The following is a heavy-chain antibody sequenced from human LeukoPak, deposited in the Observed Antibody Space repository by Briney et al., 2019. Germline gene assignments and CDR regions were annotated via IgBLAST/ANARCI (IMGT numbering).Heavy chain of an antibody. Sequence: SGTLSLTCAVSGGSISSSNWWSWVRQPPGKGLEWIGEINHSGSTNYNPSLKSRVTISVDTSKNQFSLKLSSVTAADTAVYYCARVDDYWGQGTLVIVSS. CDR1: GGSISSSNW. CDR3: ARVDDY. CDR2: INHSGST. J-gene: IGHJ4*02. V-gene: IGHV4-4*02.